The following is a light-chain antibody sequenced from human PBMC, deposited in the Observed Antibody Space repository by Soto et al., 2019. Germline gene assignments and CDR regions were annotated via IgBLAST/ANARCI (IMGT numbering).Light chain of an antibody. J-gene: IGKJ1*01. Sequence: EIVLTQSPGTLSLSPGERATLSCRASQSVSSNFLAWYQQKPGQAPRLLIYGASSSATGIPDRFSGSGSGTDFTLTISRLEPEDVAVYYCQHYGSSPWTFGQGTEVDIK. CDR3: QHYGSSPWT. CDR2: GAS. CDR1: QSVSSNF. V-gene: IGKV3-20*01.